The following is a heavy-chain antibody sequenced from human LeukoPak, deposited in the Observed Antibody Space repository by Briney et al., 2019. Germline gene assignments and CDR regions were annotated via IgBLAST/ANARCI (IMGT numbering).Heavy chain of an antibody. V-gene: IGHV3-48*03. CDR3: ARGRNITMVRGVQPVDY. J-gene: IGHJ4*02. Sequence: GGSLRLSCAASGFTFSSYEMNWVRQAPGRGLERVSYISSSGSTIYYADSVKGRFTISRDNAKNSLYLQMNSLRAEDTAVYYCARGRNITMVRGVQPVDYWGQGTLVTVSS. CDR1: GFTFSSYE. CDR2: ISSSGSTI. D-gene: IGHD3-10*01.